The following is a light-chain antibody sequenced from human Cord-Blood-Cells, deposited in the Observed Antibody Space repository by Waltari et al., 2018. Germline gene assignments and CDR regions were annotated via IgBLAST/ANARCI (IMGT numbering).Light chain of an antibody. Sequence: DIVMTQSPDSLAVSLGERATINCKSSQSVLYSSNNKNYLAWYQQKPGQPPKLLIYWASTRESGVPDRFSGRGSGTDFTLTISSLQAEDVAVYYCQQYYSTPRTFGQGTKVEMK. J-gene: IGKJ1*01. CDR2: WAS. CDR3: QQYYSTPRT. V-gene: IGKV4-1*01. CDR1: QSVLYSSNNKNY.